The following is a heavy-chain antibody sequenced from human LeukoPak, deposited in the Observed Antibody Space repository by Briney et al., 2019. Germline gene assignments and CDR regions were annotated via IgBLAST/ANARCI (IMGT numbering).Heavy chain of an antibody. J-gene: IGHJ4*02. CDR3: ARQGSSWDIVED. Sequence: GESLKISCKASGYSFTSYWIGWVRQMPGKGLEWMGIIYPGDSESRYSPSFQGQVTISADKSISTAYLQWSSLQASDTAMYYCARQGSSWDIVEDWGQGTLVTVSS. V-gene: IGHV5-51*01. CDR1: GYSFTSYW. CDR2: IYPGDSES. D-gene: IGHD6-13*01.